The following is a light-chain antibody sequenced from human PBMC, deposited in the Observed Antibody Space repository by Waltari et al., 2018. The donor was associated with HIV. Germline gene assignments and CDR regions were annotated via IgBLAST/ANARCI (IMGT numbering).Light chain of an antibody. CDR3: YSTDTTGYERV. V-gene: IGLV3-10*01. CDR2: DDN. CDR1: ALPKRN. J-gene: IGLJ3*02. Sequence: SYELTQPPSVSVSPGQTATITCSGDALPKRNAYWYQQRSGQAPVLVMYDDNKRPSGITERFSGSTSGTTATLTVSRAQVDDEADYYCYSTDTTGYERVFGGGTKLTVL.